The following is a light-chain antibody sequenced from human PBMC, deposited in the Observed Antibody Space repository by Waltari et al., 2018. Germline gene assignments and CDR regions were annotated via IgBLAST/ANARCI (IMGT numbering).Light chain of an antibody. CDR1: QSVSRA. Sequence: EIVLTQSPGTLSLSPGERVTLSCRASQSVSRALAWYQQKPGQAPRLLIYGASSRATRIPDRFSGSGSGTDFSLTISRLEPEDFAVYYCQHYVRLPVTFGQGTKVEIK. CDR2: GAS. J-gene: IGKJ1*01. V-gene: IGKV3-20*01. CDR3: QHYVRLPVT.